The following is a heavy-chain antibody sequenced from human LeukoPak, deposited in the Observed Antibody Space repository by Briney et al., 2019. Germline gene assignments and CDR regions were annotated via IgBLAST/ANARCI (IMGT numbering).Heavy chain of an antibody. V-gene: IGHV1-8*03. CDR2: MNPNSGNT. D-gene: IGHD6-13*01. Sequence: ASVKVSCKASGYTFTSYDINWVRQATGQGLEWMGWMNPNSGNTGYAQKFQGRVTITRNTSISTAYMELSSLRSEDTAVYYCARGRVAAAGYDDYYYYMDVWGKGTTVTVSS. CDR1: GYTFTSYD. J-gene: IGHJ6*03. CDR3: ARGRVAAAGYDDYYYYMDV.